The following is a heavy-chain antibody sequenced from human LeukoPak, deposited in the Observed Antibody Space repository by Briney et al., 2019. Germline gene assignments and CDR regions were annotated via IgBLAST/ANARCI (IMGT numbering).Heavy chain of an antibody. J-gene: IGHJ4*02. CDR1: GFTFSNFW. D-gene: IGHD2-2*01. V-gene: IGHV3-7*01. CDR2: IKQDGSDK. Sequence: GGSLRLSCAASGFTFSNFWMSWVRQAPGKGLEWVANIKQDGSDKFYVDSVKGRFTISRDNAKNSLYLQMNSLRAEDTAVYYCARNQLLSRYYFDYWGQGTLVTVSS. CDR3: ARNQLLSRYYFDY.